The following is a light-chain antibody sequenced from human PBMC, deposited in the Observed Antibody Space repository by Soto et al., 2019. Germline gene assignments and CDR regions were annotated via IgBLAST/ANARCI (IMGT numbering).Light chain of an antibody. CDR2: GAS. Sequence: EIVLTQSPDTLSLSPGERATLSCRASQSVSSSYLAWYQQKPGQAPRLLIYGASSRATGIPDRFSGSGSGTDFTLTISRLEPEDFAEYYCQQYGTSPWTFGHGTKVEIK. J-gene: IGKJ1*01. CDR3: QQYGTSPWT. V-gene: IGKV3-20*01. CDR1: QSVSSSY.